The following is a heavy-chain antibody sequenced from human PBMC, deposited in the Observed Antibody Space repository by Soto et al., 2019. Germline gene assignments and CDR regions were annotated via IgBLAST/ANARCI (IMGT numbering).Heavy chain of an antibody. CDR2: ISGSGGST. Sequence: EVQLLESGGGLVQPGGSLRLSCAASGFTFSSYAMSWVRQAPGKGLEWVSAISGSGGSTYYADSVKGRFTISRDNSKNTLYLQMNSLTAEDTAVYYCAKDEYSSGWYDYWGQGTLVTVSS. J-gene: IGHJ4*02. CDR1: GFTFSSYA. D-gene: IGHD6-19*01. CDR3: AKDEYSSGWYDY. V-gene: IGHV3-23*01.